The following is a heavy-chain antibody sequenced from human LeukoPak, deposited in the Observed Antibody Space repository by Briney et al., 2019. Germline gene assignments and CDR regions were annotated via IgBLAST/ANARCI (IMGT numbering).Heavy chain of an antibody. V-gene: IGHV3-33*01. CDR2: IWHDGSNK. D-gene: IGHD5-18*01. CDR1: GFTFSTYV. J-gene: IGHJ4*02. Sequence: GGSLRHSCAASGFTFSTYVIHWVRQAPGKGLEWVALIWHDGSNKYYGDSVKDRFTISRDNSKNTLYLQMDSLRDEDTAVYYCARDRGYTYGHPLDYWGQGTLVTVSS. CDR3: ARDRGYTYGHPLDY.